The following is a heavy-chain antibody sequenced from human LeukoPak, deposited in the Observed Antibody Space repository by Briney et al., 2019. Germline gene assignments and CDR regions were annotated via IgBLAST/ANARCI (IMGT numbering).Heavy chain of an antibody. CDR3: AKGGESYYTYYYMDV. D-gene: IGHD3-16*01. J-gene: IGHJ6*03. CDR2: ISESAGST. V-gene: IGHV3-23*01. CDR1: GFTFNIYV. Sequence: GGSLRLSCAASGFTFNIYVMTWVRQAPGKGPEWISAISESAGSTYYADSVKGRFTISRDNSKNTLYLEMNSLRAEDTAIYYCAKGGESYYTYYYMDVWGKGTTVSVSS.